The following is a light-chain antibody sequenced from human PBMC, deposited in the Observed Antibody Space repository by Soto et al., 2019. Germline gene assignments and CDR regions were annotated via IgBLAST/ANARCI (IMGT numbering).Light chain of an antibody. CDR1: QSINSN. J-gene: IGKJ5*01. CDR3: QKYGSSPLIT. CDR2: RAS. V-gene: IGKV3-20*01. Sequence: IVMTQSPATLSVSLGERATLSCRASQSINSNLAWYQQKPGQAPRLLMFRASIRATGFPARFSGSGSGTDFTLTISRLEPEDFAVYYCQKYGSSPLITFGQGTRLEIK.